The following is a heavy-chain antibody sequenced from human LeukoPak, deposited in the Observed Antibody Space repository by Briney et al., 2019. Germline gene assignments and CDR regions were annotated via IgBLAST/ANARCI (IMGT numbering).Heavy chain of an antibody. J-gene: IGHJ4*02. D-gene: IGHD6-13*01. V-gene: IGHV4-4*02. CDR3: ARGGYSNSWYPLDY. CDR1: GGSISSSNW. Sequence: SGTLSLTCAVSGGSISSSNWWSWVRQPPGKGLEWIGEIYHSGSTNYNPSLKSRVTISVDTYKNQFSLKLSSVTAADTAVYYCARGGYSNSWYPLDYWGQGTLVTVSS. CDR2: IYHSGST.